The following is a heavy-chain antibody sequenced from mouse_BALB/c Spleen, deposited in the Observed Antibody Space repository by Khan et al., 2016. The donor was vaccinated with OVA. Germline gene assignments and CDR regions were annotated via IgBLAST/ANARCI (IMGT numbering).Heavy chain of an antibody. CDR2: ISTYYGDV. D-gene: IGHD2-14*01. CDR1: GYTFTDFT. J-gene: IGHJ3*01. V-gene: IGHV1S137*01. CDR3: AGGGGGDRVAY. Sequence: QVQLKESGAELVRPGVSVKISCKGSGYTFTDFTMHWVKQSPTKSLEWIGVISTYYGDVTYNQKFKDKATMTVDKSSSTAYMELARLTSEDSAIYDGAGGGGGDRVAYGGHGSRVSVSA.